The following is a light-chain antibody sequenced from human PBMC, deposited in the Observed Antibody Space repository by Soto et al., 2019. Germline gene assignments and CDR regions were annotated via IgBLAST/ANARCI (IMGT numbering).Light chain of an antibody. V-gene: IGLV2-8*01. CDR2: EVS. Sequence: QSVLTQPPSASGSPGLSVTISCTGTSSDVGGYNYVSWYQQHPGKAPKLVIYEVSKRPSGVPDRFSGSKSGNTSSLTVSGLQAEDEADYYCSSFAGSNNYFFGTGTKLTVL. CDR3: SSFAGSNNYF. J-gene: IGLJ1*01. CDR1: SSDVGGYNY.